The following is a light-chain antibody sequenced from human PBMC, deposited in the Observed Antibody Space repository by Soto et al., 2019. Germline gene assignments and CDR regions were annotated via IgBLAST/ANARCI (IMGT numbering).Light chain of an antibody. V-gene: IGKV3-20*01. J-gene: IGKJ5*01. Sequence: EIVLTQSPGTLSLSPGERATLSCRASQSVSSSYLAWYQQIPGQAPRLLIYGASSRATGIPDRFSGSGSGTDFTLTISNLEPEDFAMYYCQQYYSSPRITFGQGTRLENK. CDR3: QQYYSSPRIT. CDR2: GAS. CDR1: QSVSSSY.